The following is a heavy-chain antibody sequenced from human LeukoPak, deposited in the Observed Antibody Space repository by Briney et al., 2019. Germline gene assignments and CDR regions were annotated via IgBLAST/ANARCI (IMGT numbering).Heavy chain of an antibody. Sequence: PSETLSLTCTVSGGSISSYYWSWIRQPPGKGLEWIGYIYYSGSTNYNPSLKSRVTISVDTSKNQFSLKLSSVTAADTAVYYCARDRGVVVAATPNHDAFDIWGQGTMVTVSS. CDR3: ARDRGVVVAATPNHDAFDI. D-gene: IGHD2-15*01. CDR1: GGSISSYY. CDR2: IYYSGST. V-gene: IGHV4-59*01. J-gene: IGHJ3*02.